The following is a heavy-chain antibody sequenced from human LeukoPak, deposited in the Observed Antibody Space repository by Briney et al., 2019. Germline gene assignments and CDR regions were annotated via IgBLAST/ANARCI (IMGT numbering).Heavy chain of an antibody. V-gene: IGHV4-59*12. Sequence: SETLSLTCTVSGDSISSYYWSWIRQPPGKGLEWIGYIYYSGGTNYNPSLKSRVTMSVDTSKNQFSLKLSSVTAADTAVYYCARDREGCSSTSCHNWFDPWGQGTLVTVSS. D-gene: IGHD2-2*01. J-gene: IGHJ5*02. CDR1: GDSISSYY. CDR3: ARDREGCSSTSCHNWFDP. CDR2: IYYSGGT.